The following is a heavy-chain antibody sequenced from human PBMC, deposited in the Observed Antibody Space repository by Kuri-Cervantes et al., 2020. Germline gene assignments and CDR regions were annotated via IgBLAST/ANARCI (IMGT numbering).Heavy chain of an antibody. Sequence: GSLRLSCAVSGYSISSGYYWGWIRQPPGKGLEWIGSIYHSGSTYYNPSLKSRVAISVDTSKNQFSLKLSSVTAADTAAYYCARDPFTYYDFWSGYYTGAFDIWGQGTMVTVSS. CDR1: GYSISSGYY. D-gene: IGHD3-3*01. J-gene: IGHJ3*02. CDR2: IYHSGST. V-gene: IGHV4-38-2*02. CDR3: ARDPFTYYDFWSGYYTGAFDI.